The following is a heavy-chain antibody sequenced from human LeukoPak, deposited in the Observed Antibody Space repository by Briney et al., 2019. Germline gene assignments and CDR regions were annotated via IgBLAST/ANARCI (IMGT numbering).Heavy chain of an antibody. D-gene: IGHD6-13*01. CDR1: GYRFTNYW. CDR2: IYPGDSHT. V-gene: IGHV5-51*01. CDR3: AGAAVGTQSPMVGDWFDP. Sequence: GESLKISCKGSGYRFTNYWIAWVRQMPGKGLEWMGIIYPGDSHTRYSPSFQGQVIISVDKSISTAYLQWNSLKASDSAVCYCAGAAVGTQSPMVGDWFDPWGQGTLVTVSS. J-gene: IGHJ5*02.